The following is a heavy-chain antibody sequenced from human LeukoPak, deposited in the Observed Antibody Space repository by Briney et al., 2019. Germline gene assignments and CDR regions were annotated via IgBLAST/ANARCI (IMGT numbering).Heavy chain of an antibody. V-gene: IGHV3-23*01. CDR2: ITGIVNST. CDR3: AKDVL. Sequence: GGSLRLSCAASGFTFSNYGMSWVRQAPGKGLEWVSTITGIVNSTFYADSVKGRFTISRDNSQNTLYLQMNSLRAEDTAVYFCAKDVLWGQGTLVTVSS. J-gene: IGHJ4*02. CDR1: GFTFSNYG.